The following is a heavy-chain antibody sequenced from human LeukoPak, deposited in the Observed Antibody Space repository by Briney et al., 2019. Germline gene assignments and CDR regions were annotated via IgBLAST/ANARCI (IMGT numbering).Heavy chain of an antibody. CDR2: VSDTGKT. D-gene: IGHD3-3*01. CDR1: GASLSSYY. V-gene: IGHV4-59*01. J-gene: IGHJ5*02. Sequence: SETLSLTCSVSGASLSSYYWDWLRQSPGKGLEWIGYVSDTGKTDSNPSLKSRVTISLDTSKNQFSLKLSSVTAADTAVYYCARTYDFWSGPTNWFDPWGQGTLVTVSS. CDR3: ARTYDFWSGPTNWFDP.